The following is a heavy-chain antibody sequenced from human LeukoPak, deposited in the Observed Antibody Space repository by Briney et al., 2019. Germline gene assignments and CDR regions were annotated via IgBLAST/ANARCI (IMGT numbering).Heavy chain of an antibody. J-gene: IGHJ5*02. D-gene: IGHD6-13*01. Sequence: ASVKVSCKASVYTFTGYYMHWVRQAPGQGLEGMGWINPNSGGTNYAQKFQGRVTMTRDTSISTAYMELSRLRSDDTAVYYCARDAALSSSWYGQGTPNWFDPWGQGTLVTVSS. V-gene: IGHV1-2*02. CDR1: VYTFTGYY. CDR2: INPNSGGT. CDR3: ARDAALSSSWYGQGTPNWFDP.